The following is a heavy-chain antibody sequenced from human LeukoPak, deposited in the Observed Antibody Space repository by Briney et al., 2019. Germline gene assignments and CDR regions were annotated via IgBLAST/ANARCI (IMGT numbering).Heavy chain of an antibody. D-gene: IGHD3-10*01. CDR1: GFSFSRYE. J-gene: IGHJ4*02. Sequence: GGSLRLSCAASGFSFSRYEMNWVRQAPGKGLEWVSYISTSGRTIYYADSVKGRFTISRDNAKNSLYLQMNSLRAEDTAVYYCARDRVDNHPGESAIDYWGQGTLVTVSS. V-gene: IGHV3-48*03. CDR3: ARDRVDNHPGESAIDY. CDR2: ISTSGRTI.